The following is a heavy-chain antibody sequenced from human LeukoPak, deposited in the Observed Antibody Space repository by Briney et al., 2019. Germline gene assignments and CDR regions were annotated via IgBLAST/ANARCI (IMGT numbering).Heavy chain of an antibody. CDR2: ISTSRNYI. CDR3: ARFAATPPYYQYYYMDV. V-gene: IGHV3-21*04. D-gene: IGHD2-15*01. Sequence: PGGSLRLSCVVSGFTFSSYHMNWVRQAPGKGLEWVSSISTSRNYIYYADSVTGRFTISRDNAKNSLYLQMNSLRAEDTALYYCARFAATPPYYQYYYMDVWGKGTTVTISS. CDR1: GFTFSSYH. J-gene: IGHJ6*03.